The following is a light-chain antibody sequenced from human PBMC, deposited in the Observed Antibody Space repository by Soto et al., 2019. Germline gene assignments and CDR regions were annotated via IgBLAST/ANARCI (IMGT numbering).Light chain of an antibody. Sequence: DIQMTQSPSSLSASVGDRVTITCRASQGIRNGLGWYQQKPGKAPKRLIYAASSSQSGVPSRFSGSGSGTEFTLTISSLQAEDSATYYGLQHNSYPFTFGPGTKVDIK. CDR2: AAS. J-gene: IGKJ3*01. CDR1: QGIRNG. V-gene: IGKV1-17*01. CDR3: LQHNSYPFT.